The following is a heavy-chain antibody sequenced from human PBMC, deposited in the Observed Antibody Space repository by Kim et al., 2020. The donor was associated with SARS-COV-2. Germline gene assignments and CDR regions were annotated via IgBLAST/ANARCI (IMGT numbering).Heavy chain of an antibody. V-gene: IGHV3-30*04. Sequence: GGSLRLSCAASGFTFSSYAMHWVRQAPGKGLEWVAVISYDGSNKYYADSVKGRFTISRDNSKNTLYLQMNSLKTEDTAVYYCAREESPYYYDSSGVPQDKGIDYWGQGTLVTVSS. CDR1: GFTFSSYA. D-gene: IGHD3-22*01. CDR2: ISYDGSNK. CDR3: AREESPYYYDSSGVPQDKGIDY. J-gene: IGHJ4*02.